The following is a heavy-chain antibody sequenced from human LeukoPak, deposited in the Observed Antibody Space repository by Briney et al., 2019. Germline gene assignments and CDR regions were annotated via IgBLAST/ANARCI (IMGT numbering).Heavy chain of an antibody. D-gene: IGHD1-26*01. J-gene: IGHJ6*03. CDR1: GYTFTSYY. CDR2: INPSGGST. V-gene: IGHV1-46*01. CDR3: ARDPYSGSYGAYYYYYMDV. Sequence: ASVKVSCKASGYTFTSYYMHWVRQAPGQGLEWMRIINPSGGSTSYAQKFQGRVTMTRDTSTSTVYMELNSLRAEDSAVYYCARDPYSGSYGAYYYYYMDVWGKGTTVTISS.